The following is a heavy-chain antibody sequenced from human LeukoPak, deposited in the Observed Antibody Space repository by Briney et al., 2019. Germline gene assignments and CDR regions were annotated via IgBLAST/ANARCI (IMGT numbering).Heavy chain of an antibody. D-gene: IGHD3-10*01. V-gene: IGHV1-24*01. J-gene: IGHJ6*02. CDR3: ATDFPPGLMGNGMDV. CDR1: GYTFTSYG. Sequence: VASVKVSCKASGYTFTSYGISWVRQAPGKGLEWMGGFDPEDGETIYAQKFQGRVTMTEDTSTDTAYMELSSLRSEDTAVYYCATDFPPGLMGNGMDVWGQGTTVTVSS. CDR2: FDPEDGET.